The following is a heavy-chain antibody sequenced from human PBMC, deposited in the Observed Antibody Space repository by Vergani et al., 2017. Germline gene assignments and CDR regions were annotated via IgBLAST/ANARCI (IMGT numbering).Heavy chain of an antibody. CDR3: ARSSVTRNPPDYFDN. CDR2: INYVGRT. J-gene: IGHJ4*02. CDR1: GGSINPSSSF. V-gene: IGHV4-39*01. Sequence: QLQLQESGPGLVKPSETLSLICTVSGGSINPSSSFWGWIRQSPGKGLEWIGSINYVGRTYYIPSLQSRATVFVDTSKNQFSLNLTSVTAADTAVYYCARSSVTRNPPDYFDNGAQGTLLTVSS. D-gene: IGHD1-14*01.